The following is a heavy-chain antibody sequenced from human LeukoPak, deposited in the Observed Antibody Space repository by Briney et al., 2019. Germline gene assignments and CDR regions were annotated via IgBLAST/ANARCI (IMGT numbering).Heavy chain of an antibody. CDR3: ASYGSRSYPFDY. Sequence: GGSLRLSCAASGFTFSSYAMSWVRQAPGKGLEWVSAISGSGGSTYYADSVKGRFTISRDNSKNTLYLQMNSLRAGDTAVYYCASYGSRSYPFDYWGQGTLVTVSS. CDR1: GFTFSSYA. D-gene: IGHD3-10*01. V-gene: IGHV3-23*01. J-gene: IGHJ4*02. CDR2: ISGSGGST.